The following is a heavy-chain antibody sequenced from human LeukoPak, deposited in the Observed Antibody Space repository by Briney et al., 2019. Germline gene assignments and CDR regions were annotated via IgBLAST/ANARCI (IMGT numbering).Heavy chain of an antibody. CDR3: ASHPYGVLGY. CDR2: IKPDGSEK. Sequence: PGGSLRLSCAVSGFSFDTYWMTWVRQAPGKGLEWVANIKPDGSEKYYVDSLKGRFTISRDNARNSLYLQMNSLRAEDTAVYYCASHPYGVLGYWGQGTLVTVSS. J-gene: IGHJ4*02. D-gene: IGHD4-17*01. CDR1: GFSFDTYW. V-gene: IGHV3-7*01.